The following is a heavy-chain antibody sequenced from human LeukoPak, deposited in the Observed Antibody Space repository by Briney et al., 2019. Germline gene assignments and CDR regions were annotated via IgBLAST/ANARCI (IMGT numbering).Heavy chain of an antibody. Sequence: PSETLSLTCTVSGDSISSYYWSWSWIRQPPGKGLEWIGYISNNGNINHNPSLKSRVTISLDTSKNQFSLKLSSVTAADTAVYYCARGQSNDYGDFGLDYWGQGTLVTVSS. CDR2: ISNNGNI. CDR3: ARGQSNDYGDFGLDY. CDR1: GDSISSYY. D-gene: IGHD4-17*01. J-gene: IGHJ4*02. V-gene: IGHV4-59*12.